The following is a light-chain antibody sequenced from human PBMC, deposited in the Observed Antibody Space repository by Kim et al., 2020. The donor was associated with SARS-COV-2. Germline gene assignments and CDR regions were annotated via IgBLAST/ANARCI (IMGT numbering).Light chain of an antibody. V-gene: IGLV1-44*01. Sequence: VTISCSGTHSNIGSAAVNWYQKLPGTAPKLVIYSNNLRPSGVPDRFSGSKSGTSASLAISGLQFEDEAEYYCATWDDSLTGPGIFGGGTQLTVL. CDR2: SNN. CDR3: ATWDDSLTGPGI. J-gene: IGLJ2*01. CDR1: HSNIGSAA.